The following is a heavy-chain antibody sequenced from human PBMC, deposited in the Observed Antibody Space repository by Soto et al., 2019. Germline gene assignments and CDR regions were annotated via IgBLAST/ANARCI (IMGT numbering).Heavy chain of an antibody. D-gene: IGHD2-2*01. CDR2: INPSGGST. CDR1: GYTFTSYY. Sequence: ASVKVSCKVSGYTFTSYYMHWVRQAPGQGLEWMGIINPSGGSTSYAQKFQGRVTMTRDTSTSTVYMELSSLRSEDTAVYYCARACSSTSCYESFQHWGQGTLVTVSS. CDR3: ARACSSTSCYESFQH. J-gene: IGHJ1*01. V-gene: IGHV1-46*03.